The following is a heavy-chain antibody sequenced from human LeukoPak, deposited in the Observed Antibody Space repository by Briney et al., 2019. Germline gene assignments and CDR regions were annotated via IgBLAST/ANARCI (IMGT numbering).Heavy chain of an antibody. CDR2: ISAYNGNT. CDR1: GYTFTSYG. Sequence: GASVKVSCKASGYTFTSYGISWVRQAPGQGLEWMGWISAYNGNTNYAQKLQGRVTMTTDTSTSTAYMELRSLRSDDTAVYYCARDNYYDSSGYRAEYFQHWGQGTLVTVSS. J-gene: IGHJ1*01. D-gene: IGHD3-22*01. CDR3: ARDNYYDSSGYRAEYFQH. V-gene: IGHV1-18*01.